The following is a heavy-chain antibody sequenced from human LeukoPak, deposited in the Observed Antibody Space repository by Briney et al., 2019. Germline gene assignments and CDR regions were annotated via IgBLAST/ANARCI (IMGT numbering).Heavy chain of an antibody. CDR2: ISAYNGNT. J-gene: IGHJ4*02. Sequence: ASVKVSCKASGYTFTSYGISWVRQAPGQGLEWMGWISAYNGNTNYAQKLQGRVTMTTDTSTSTAYMELRSLRSDDTAVYYCAGDRYQLPSEEGWGQGTLVTVSS. V-gene: IGHV1-18*04. D-gene: IGHD2-2*01. CDR1: GYTFTSYG. CDR3: AGDRYQLPSEEG.